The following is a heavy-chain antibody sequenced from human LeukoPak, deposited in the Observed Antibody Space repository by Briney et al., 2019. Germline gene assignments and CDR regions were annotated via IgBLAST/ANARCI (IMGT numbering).Heavy chain of an antibody. Sequence: SGTLSLTCAVSGGSITTTNWWSWVRQPPGKGLEWIGEFHLNEATNYNPSLESRFSMSIDKSNNHLSLEVTSVTAADTAMYYCTRESGAFSPFGFWGQGTLVTVSS. CDR1: GGSITTTNW. CDR3: TRESGAFSPFGF. V-gene: IGHV4-4*02. D-gene: IGHD1-26*01. J-gene: IGHJ4*02. CDR2: FHLNEAT.